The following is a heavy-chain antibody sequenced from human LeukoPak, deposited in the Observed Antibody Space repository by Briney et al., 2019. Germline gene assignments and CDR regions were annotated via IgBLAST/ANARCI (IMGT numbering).Heavy chain of an antibody. CDR2: IRYDGSNK. CDR3: AKGIHYYDSSGYYY. D-gene: IGHD3-22*01. CDR1: GFTFSSYG. Sequence: GGSLRLSCAASGFTFSSYGMHWVRQAPGKGLEWVAFIRYDGSNKYYADSVKGRFTISRDNSKNTLYLQMNSLRAGDTAVYYCAKGIHYYDSSGYYYWGQGTLVTVSS. J-gene: IGHJ4*02. V-gene: IGHV3-30*02.